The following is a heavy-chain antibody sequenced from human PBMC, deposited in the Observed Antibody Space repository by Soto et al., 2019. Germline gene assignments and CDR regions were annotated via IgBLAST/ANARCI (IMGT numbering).Heavy chain of an antibody. D-gene: IGHD6-19*01. CDR1: GGTLSSYG. CDR3: ARGRTVSGVFDY. CDR2: ITPILGTA. J-gene: IGHJ4*02. Sequence: QVQLVQSGAEVKKPGSSVKVSCKASGGTLSSYGINWVRQAPGQGLEWMGGITPILGTAYYAQNFQGRVTITADESTTTAYTELSSLRSDDTAIYYCARGRTVSGVFDYWGQGTLLTVSS. V-gene: IGHV1-69*11.